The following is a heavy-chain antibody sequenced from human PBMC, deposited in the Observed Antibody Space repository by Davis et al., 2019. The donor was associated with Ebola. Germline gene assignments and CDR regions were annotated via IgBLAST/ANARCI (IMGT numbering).Heavy chain of an antibody. CDR1: GYRFTSYY. J-gene: IGHJ3*02. Sequence: ASVKVSCKASGYRFTSYYMHWVRQAPGQGLEWMGIISPITGGTSYAQNFQVRVNMTRDTSTSTVYMELSSLRSEDTAVYYCAREGGRYYDSSGYVFDIWGQGTMVKVSS. D-gene: IGHD3-22*01. V-gene: IGHV1-46*01. CDR3: AREGGRYYDSSGYVFDI. CDR2: ISPITGGT.